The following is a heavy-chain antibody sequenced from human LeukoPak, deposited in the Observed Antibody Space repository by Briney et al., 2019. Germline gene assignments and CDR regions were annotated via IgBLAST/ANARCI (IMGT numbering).Heavy chain of an antibody. Sequence: ASVNVSCKASGYTFTGYYMHWMRQAPGQGLEWMGWINPNSGGTNYAQKFQGRVTMTRDTSISTAYMELSRLRSDDTAVYYCARGRTTLLWFGDLDYWGQGTLVTVSS. V-gene: IGHV1-2*02. J-gene: IGHJ4*02. D-gene: IGHD3-10*01. CDR1: GYTFTGYY. CDR2: INPNSGGT. CDR3: ARGRTTLLWFGDLDY.